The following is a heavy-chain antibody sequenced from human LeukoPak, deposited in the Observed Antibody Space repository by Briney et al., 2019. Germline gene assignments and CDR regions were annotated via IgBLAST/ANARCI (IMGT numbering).Heavy chain of an antibody. Sequence: PSETLSLTCAVYGGSFSGYYWSWIRQPPGKGLEWIGEINHSGSTNYNPSLKSRVTISVDTSKNQFSLKLSSVTAADTAVYYCARVPGWSGYPFGYFDYWGQGTLVTVSS. CDR1: GGSFSGYY. CDR2: INHSGST. J-gene: IGHJ4*02. CDR3: ARVPGWSGYPFGYFDY. V-gene: IGHV4-34*01. D-gene: IGHD3-3*01.